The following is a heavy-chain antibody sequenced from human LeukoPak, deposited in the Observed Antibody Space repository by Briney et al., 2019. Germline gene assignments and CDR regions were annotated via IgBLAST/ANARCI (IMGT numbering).Heavy chain of an antibody. Sequence: SETLSLTCTVSGGSISSSTYYWGWIRQPPGKGLEWIGSIYYRGSTYYHPPLTSRVTISVDTSKNQFSLRLSSVTAADTAVYYCARLPYSGSGSEKGFDIWGQGTMVTVSS. CDR3: ARLPYSGSGSEKGFDI. V-gene: IGHV4-39*01. J-gene: IGHJ3*02. CDR2: IYYRGST. CDR1: GGSISSSTYY. D-gene: IGHD3-10*01.